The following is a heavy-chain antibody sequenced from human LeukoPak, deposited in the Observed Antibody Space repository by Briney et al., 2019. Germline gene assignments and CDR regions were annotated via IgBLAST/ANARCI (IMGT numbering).Heavy chain of an antibody. V-gene: IGHV1-2*04. CDR1: GHTFTGYY. Sequence: ASVKVSCKASGHTFTGYYMHWVRQAPGQGLGWMGWINPNSGGTNYAQKFQGWVTMTRDTSTSTAYMELSRLRSDDTAVYYCARVGYYDSSGPYYFDYWGQGTLVTVSS. CDR2: INPNSGGT. D-gene: IGHD3-22*01. CDR3: ARVGYYDSSGPYYFDY. J-gene: IGHJ4*02.